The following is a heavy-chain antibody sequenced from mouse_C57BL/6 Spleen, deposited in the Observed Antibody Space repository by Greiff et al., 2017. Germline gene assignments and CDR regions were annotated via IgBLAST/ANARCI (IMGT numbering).Heavy chain of an antibody. CDR3: ARNNYDYDWYFDV. Sequence: QVQLKESGPELVKPGASVKISCKASGYAFSSSWMNWVKQRPGKGLEWIGRIYPGDGDTNYNGKFKGKATLTADKSSSTAYMQLSSLTSEDSAVYFCARNNYDYDWYFDVWGTGTTVTVSS. J-gene: IGHJ1*03. CDR1: GYAFSSSW. D-gene: IGHD2-4*01. CDR2: IYPGDGDT. V-gene: IGHV1-82*01.